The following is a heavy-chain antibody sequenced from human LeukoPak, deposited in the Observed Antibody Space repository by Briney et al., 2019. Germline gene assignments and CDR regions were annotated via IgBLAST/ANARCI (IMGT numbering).Heavy chain of an antibody. Sequence: PGGSLRLSCAASGFTFSSYGMHWVRQAPGKGLEWVAVISYDGSNKYYADSVKGRFTISRDNSKNTLYLQMNSLRAEDTAVYYCARESAYGDYDYWGQGTLVTVSS. CDR2: ISYDGSNK. J-gene: IGHJ4*02. D-gene: IGHD4-17*01. V-gene: IGHV3-30*19. CDR3: ARESAYGDYDY. CDR1: GFTFSSYG.